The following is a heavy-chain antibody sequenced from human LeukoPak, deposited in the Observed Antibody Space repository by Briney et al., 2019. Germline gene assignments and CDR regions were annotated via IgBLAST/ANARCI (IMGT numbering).Heavy chain of an antibody. CDR2: IRYDGSET. J-gene: IGHJ4*02. D-gene: IGHD2-15*01. CDR3: AKRPRYVVASD. CDR1: GFTFSGYG. Sequence: GRSLRLSCAASGFTFSGYGMHWVRQAPGKGLDWVTAIRYDGSETAYADSVKGRFTISRDNSKNTLYLQMDSLRAEDTAVYYCAKRPRYVVASDWGQGTLVTVSS. V-gene: IGHV3-33*06.